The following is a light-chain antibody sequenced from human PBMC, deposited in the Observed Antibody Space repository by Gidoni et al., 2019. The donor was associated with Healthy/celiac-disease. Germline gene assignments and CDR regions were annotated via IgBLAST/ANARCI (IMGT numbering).Light chain of an antibody. CDR2: KAS. V-gene: IGKV1-5*03. Sequence: DIQMTQSPSTRSASVVDRVTITCRASQSISSWLAWYQQKPGKAPKLLIYKASSLESGVPSWFSGSGSGIEFSLPSCSLQPDDVVIYYCQQYNSYSWTFGQGTKVEIK. J-gene: IGKJ1*01. CDR1: QSISSW. CDR3: QQYNSYSWT.